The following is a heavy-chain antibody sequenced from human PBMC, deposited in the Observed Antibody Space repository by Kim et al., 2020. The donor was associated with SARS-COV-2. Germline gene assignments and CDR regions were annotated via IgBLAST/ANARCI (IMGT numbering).Heavy chain of an antibody. Sequence: GGSLRLSCAASGFTFSSYVMSWVRQAPGTGLEWVSGISGSGGNTYYADSVKGRFTISSDNSKNTIYLQMNSLRAEDTAVYYCATGWGPPDYWGQGTLVTVSS. D-gene: IGHD3-16*01. CDR3: ATGWGPPDY. CDR2: ISGSGGNT. V-gene: IGHV3-23*01. CDR1: GFTFSSYV. J-gene: IGHJ4*02.